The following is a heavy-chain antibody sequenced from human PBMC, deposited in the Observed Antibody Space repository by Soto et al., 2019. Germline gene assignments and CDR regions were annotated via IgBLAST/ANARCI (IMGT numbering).Heavy chain of an antibody. V-gene: IGHV1-46*01. Sequence: ASVKVSCKASGYTFTSYYMHWVRQAPGQGLEWMGIINPSGGSTSYAQKFQGRVTMTRDTSTSTVYMELNSLRAEDTAVYYCARAEGIVVVPAATQPYYYYGMDVWGQGTTVTVSS. CDR1: GYTFTSYY. CDR2: INPSGGST. CDR3: ARAEGIVVVPAATQPYYYYGMDV. D-gene: IGHD2-2*01. J-gene: IGHJ6*02.